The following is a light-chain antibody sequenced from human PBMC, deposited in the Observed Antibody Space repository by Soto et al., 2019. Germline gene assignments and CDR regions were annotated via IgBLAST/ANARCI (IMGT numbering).Light chain of an antibody. CDR3: QHFDSLPLS. CDR1: QDISNY. Sequence: DIQMTQSPPSLSASVGDRVTITCQASQDISNYLNWYQQKLGKAPKLLIYDASTLETGVSSRFSGSGSGTDFTLTISSLEPEDSATYYCQHFDSLPLSFGPGTKVQI. CDR2: DAS. V-gene: IGKV1-33*01. J-gene: IGKJ3*01.